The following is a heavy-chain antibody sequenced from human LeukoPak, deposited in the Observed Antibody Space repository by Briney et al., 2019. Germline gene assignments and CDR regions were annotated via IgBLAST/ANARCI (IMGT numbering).Heavy chain of an antibody. CDR3: ARDTVGATDY. CDR1: GFTFSSSW. Sequence: GGSLRLSCAASGFTFSSSWMSWVRQAPGKGLEWVTNIKPDGSEKYYVDSVKGRFTISRDNAKKSLYLQMNSLRAEDTALYYCARDTVGATDYWGQGTLVTVSS. V-gene: IGHV3-7*01. J-gene: IGHJ4*02. CDR2: IKPDGSEK. D-gene: IGHD1-26*01.